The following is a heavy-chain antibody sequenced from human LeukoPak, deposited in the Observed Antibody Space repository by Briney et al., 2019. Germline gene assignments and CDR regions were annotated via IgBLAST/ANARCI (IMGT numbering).Heavy chain of an antibody. J-gene: IGHJ4*02. CDR2: INLGTGGT. V-gene: IGHV1-2*02. D-gene: IGHD2-21*02. CDR1: GTAFTGHN. CDR3: ARDPSPSCLNDCSYYLDY. Sequence: ASVKLSCKASGTAFTGHNMHWVRQAPGQGLEWMGWINLGTGGTHYAQKFQGRVTVTRGTSTNTVDMELTRLRSDDTAVYYCARDPSPSCLNDCSYYLDYWGQGALVTVSS.